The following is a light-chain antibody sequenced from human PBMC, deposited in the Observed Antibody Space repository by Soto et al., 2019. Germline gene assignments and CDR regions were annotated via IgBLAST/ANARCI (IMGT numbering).Light chain of an antibody. CDR1: QSVSSY. V-gene: IGKV3-11*01. J-gene: IGKJ5*01. CDR2: DAS. Sequence: EIVLTQSPATLSLSPGERSTLSCMAIQSVSSYLAWYQQKPGQAPRRLIYDASNRATGIPARFSGSGSGTDFTLTISSLEPEDFAVYYCQQRSNWPPPITVGQGTRLDIK. CDR3: QQRSNWPPPIT.